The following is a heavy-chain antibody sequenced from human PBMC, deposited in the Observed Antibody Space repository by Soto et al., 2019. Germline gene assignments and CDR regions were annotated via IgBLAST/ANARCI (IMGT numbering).Heavy chain of an antibody. CDR3: ARAIYVDTAMAY. CDR2: ISSSSSYI. Sequence: PGGSLRLSCAASGFTFSSYSMNWVRQAPGKGLEWVSSISSSSSYIYYADSVKGRFTISRDNAKNSLYLQMNSLRAEDTAVYYCARAIYVDTAMAYWGQGTLVTVSS. J-gene: IGHJ4*02. V-gene: IGHV3-21*01. CDR1: GFTFSSYS. D-gene: IGHD5-18*01.